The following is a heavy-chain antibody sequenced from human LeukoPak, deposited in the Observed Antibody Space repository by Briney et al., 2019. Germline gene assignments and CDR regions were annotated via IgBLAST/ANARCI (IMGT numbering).Heavy chain of an antibody. D-gene: IGHD4-17*01. Sequence: QPGGSLRLSCASSKFNFIKYGLTWVRQAPGKGLEWVSSISGSGSDTQYAASVQGRFTISRDNSQNTLYLQMNSLRAEDTAVYYCAKDPNGDYIGTFEIWGHGTMVTVSS. V-gene: IGHV3-23*01. CDR2: ISGSGSDT. CDR1: KFNFIKYG. J-gene: IGHJ3*02. CDR3: AKDPNGDYIGTFEI.